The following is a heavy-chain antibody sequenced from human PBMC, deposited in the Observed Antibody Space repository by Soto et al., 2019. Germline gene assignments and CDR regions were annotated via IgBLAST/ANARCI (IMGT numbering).Heavy chain of an antibody. CDR3: TRLQKRTDYYYYYMDV. Sequence: EVQLVESGGGLVQPGRSLRLSCTASGFTFGDYAMGWFRQAPGKGLEWVGFIRSKAYGGTTEYAASVKGRFTIARDDSKSIAYLQMNSLKTEDTAVYYCTRLQKRTDYYYYYMDVWGKGTTVTVSS. V-gene: IGHV3-49*03. CDR1: GFTFGDYA. J-gene: IGHJ6*03. CDR2: IRSKAYGGTT.